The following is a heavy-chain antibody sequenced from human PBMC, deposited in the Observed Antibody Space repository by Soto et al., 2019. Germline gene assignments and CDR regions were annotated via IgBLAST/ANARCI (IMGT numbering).Heavy chain of an antibody. CDR3: AGSGTYYYYGMDV. Sequence: SETLSLTCTVSGGSISSSSYYWGWIRQPPGKGLEWIGSIYYSGSTYYNPSLKSRVTISVDTSKNQFSLKLSSVTAADTAVYYCAGSGTYYYYGMDVWGQGTTVTVSS. J-gene: IGHJ6*02. CDR1: GGSISSSSYY. CDR2: IYYSGST. V-gene: IGHV4-39*01.